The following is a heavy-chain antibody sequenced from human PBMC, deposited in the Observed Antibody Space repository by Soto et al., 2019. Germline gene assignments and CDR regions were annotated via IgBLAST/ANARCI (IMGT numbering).Heavy chain of an antibody. CDR1: GFTFSSYG. V-gene: IGHV3-30*18. D-gene: IGHD4-4*01. CDR2: ISYDGSNK. CDR3: AKDNHYRGNYDYGMDV. J-gene: IGHJ6*04. Sequence: QVQLVESGGGVVQPGSSLRLSCAASGFTFSSYGMHWVRQAPGKGLEWVAVISYDGSNKYYADSVKGRFTISRDNSKNTLYLQMNSLRAEDTAVYYCAKDNHYRGNYDYGMDVWGKGTTVTVSS.